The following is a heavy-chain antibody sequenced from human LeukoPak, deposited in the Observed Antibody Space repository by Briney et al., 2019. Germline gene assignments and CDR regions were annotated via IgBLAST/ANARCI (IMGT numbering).Heavy chain of an antibody. Sequence: PGGSLRLSCAASGFTFSSYGMHWVRQAPGKGLEWVAVIWYDGSNKYYADSVKGRFTISRDNSKNTLYLQMNSLRAEDMALYYCAKVATRYYDSSGYYSHYFDYWGQGTLVTVSS. CDR1: GFTFSSYG. CDR2: IWYDGSNK. CDR3: AKVATRYYDSSGYYSHYFDY. V-gene: IGHV3-30*02. D-gene: IGHD3-22*01. J-gene: IGHJ4*02.